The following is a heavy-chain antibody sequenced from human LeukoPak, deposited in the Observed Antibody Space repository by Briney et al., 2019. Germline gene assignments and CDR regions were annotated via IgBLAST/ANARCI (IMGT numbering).Heavy chain of an antibody. J-gene: IGHJ5*02. Sequence: SVKVSCKACGYTFTSYYMHWVRQAPGQGLEWMGRIIPILGIANYAQKFQGRVTITADKSTSTAYMELSSLRSEDTAVYYCARNTRDSWFDPWGQGTLVTVSS. CDR2: IIPILGIA. CDR1: GYTFTSYY. V-gene: IGHV1-69*02. CDR3: ARNTRDSWFDP. D-gene: IGHD3/OR15-3a*01.